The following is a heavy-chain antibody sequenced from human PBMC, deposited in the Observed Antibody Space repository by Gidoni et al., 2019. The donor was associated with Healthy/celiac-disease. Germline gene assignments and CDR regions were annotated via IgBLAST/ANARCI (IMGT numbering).Heavy chain of an antibody. Sequence: GQGLEWMGGIIPIFGTANYAQKFQGRVTITADKSTSTAYMELSSLRSEDTAVYYCAREGVKQQLVRAGYYYYMDVWGKGTTVTVSS. J-gene: IGHJ6*03. CDR3: AREGVKQQLVRAGYYYYMDV. D-gene: IGHD6-13*01. V-gene: IGHV1-69*06. CDR2: IIPIFGTA.